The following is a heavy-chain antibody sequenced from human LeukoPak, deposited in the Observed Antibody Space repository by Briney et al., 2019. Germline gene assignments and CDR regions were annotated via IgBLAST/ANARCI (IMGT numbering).Heavy chain of an antibody. CDR1: GGSISSYY. J-gene: IGHJ4*02. V-gene: IGHV4-59*08. CDR3: ARQQNYDSGGYYDY. D-gene: IGHD3-22*01. Sequence: SETLSLTCTVSGGSISSYYWSWIRQPPGKGLEWIGDIYYSGSTNYNPSLKSRVTISVETSKNQCSLKLRSVNAADTAVYYCARQQNYDSGGYYDYWGQGTLVTVSS. CDR2: IYYSGST.